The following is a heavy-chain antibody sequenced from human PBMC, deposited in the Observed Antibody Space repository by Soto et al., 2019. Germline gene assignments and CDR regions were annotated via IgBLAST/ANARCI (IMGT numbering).Heavy chain of an antibody. CDR3: AKDAGNYGDYTVDAFDI. V-gene: IGHV3-9*01. J-gene: IGHJ3*02. Sequence: EVQLVESGGGLVQPGRSLRLSCAASGFIFDDYAMHWVRQAPGKGLEWVSGISWNSGSIGYADSVKGRFTISKDNAKKPLYLQMNRLRAEDTALYYCAKDAGNYGDYTVDAFDIWGQGTMVTVSS. CDR1: GFIFDDYA. CDR2: ISWNSGSI. D-gene: IGHD4-17*01.